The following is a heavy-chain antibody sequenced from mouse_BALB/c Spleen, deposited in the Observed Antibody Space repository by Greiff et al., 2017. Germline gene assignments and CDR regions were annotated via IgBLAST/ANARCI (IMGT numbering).Heavy chain of an antibody. D-gene: IGHD1-2*01. CDR1: GFSFSSYT. Sequence: DVMLVESGGGLVKPGGSLKLSCAASGFSFSSYTMSWVRQTPGKRLEWVATIRSGSSTNYYADTVKGRFTISRDNPKKTLFLQMTSLRSEDTAMYYCARGTTATFAYWGQGTLVTVSA. J-gene: IGHJ3*01. CDR3: ARGTTATFAY. CDR2: IRSGSSTN. V-gene: IGHV5-9-1*01.